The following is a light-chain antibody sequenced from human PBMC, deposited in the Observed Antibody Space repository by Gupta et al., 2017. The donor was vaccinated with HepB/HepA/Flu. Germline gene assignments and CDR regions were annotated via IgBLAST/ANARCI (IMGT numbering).Light chain of an antibody. CDR1: QDINYY. J-gene: IGKJ2*01. CDR3: QQYENLPYT. Sequence: IQMTQSPSSLSASVGDRVTITCQASQDINYYLIWYQPKPGKAPKLLIYDATNLETRVASRFTGSGSGTDFTLTISSLQPEDIATYYCQQYENLPYTFGQGTKVEMK. V-gene: IGKV1-33*01. CDR2: DAT.